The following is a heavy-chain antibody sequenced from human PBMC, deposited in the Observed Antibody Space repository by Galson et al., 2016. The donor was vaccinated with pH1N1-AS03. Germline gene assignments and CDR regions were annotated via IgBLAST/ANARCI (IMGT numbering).Heavy chain of an antibody. J-gene: IGHJ4*02. CDR2: IKQDGSET. V-gene: IGHV3-7*03. CDR1: GLEFSYFW. Sequence: SLRLSCAASGLEFSYFWMTWVRQAPGKGPEWVANIKQDGSETHYVDSVKGRFTISRDNAKNSLYLQMNSLRVEDTAMDYCARGEMIGDDSWGQGTLVTVSS. CDR3: ARGEMIGDDS. D-gene: IGHD3-16*01.